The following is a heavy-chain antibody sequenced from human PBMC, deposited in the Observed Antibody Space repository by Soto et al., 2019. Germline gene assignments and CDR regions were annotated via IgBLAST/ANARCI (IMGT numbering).Heavy chain of an antibody. CDR3: ARGDDYDSSGPFSDAFDI. J-gene: IGHJ3*02. D-gene: IGHD3-22*01. CDR1: GFTFSTYW. CDR2: IKPDGSQK. V-gene: IGHV3-7*04. Sequence: LRLSCAASGFTFSTYWMSWVRQAPGKGLQWVANIKPDGSQKWYVDSVKGRFTISRDNAKNSLYLQMNSLRAEDTAVYYCARGDDYDSSGPFSDAFDIWGEGSMVPVTS.